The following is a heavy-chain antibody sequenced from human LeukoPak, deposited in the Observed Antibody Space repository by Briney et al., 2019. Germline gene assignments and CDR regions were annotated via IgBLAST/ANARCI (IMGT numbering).Heavy chain of an antibody. J-gene: IGHJ4*02. V-gene: IGHV4-30-4*08. CDR2: IYYSGST. D-gene: IGHD3-3*01. CDR3: ARATYYDFWSGYYAPFDY. CDR1: GGSISSGDYY. Sequence: SQTLSLTCTVSGGSISSGDYYWSWIRQPPGKGLEWIGYIYYSGSTYYNPSLKSRVTISVDTSKTQFSLKLSSVTAADTAVYYCARATYYDFWSGYYAPFDYWGQGTLVTVSS.